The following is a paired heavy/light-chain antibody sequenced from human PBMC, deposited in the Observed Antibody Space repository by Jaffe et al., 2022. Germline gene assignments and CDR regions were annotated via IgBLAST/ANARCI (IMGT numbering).Heavy chain of an antibody. Sequence: QVQLVQSGAEVKKPGASVKVSCKASGYTFTSYYMHWVRQAPGQGLEWMGIINPSGGSTSYAQKFQGRVTMTRDTSTSTVYMELSSLRSEDTAVYYCATVGSGGSWDQGAFDYWGQGTLVTVSS. V-gene: IGHV1-46*01. CDR3: ATVGSGGSWDQGAFDY. D-gene: IGHD2-15*01. CDR2: INPSGGST. CDR1: GYTFTSYY. J-gene: IGHJ4*02.
Light chain of an antibody. CDR2: GAS. V-gene: IGKV3-15*01. J-gene: IGKJ4*01. CDR3: QQYNNWPQLT. Sequence: EIVMTQSPATLSVSPGERATLSCRASQSVSSNLAWYQQKPGQAPRLLIYGASTRATGIPARFSGSGSGTEFTLTISSLQSEDFAVYYCQQYNNWPQLTFGGGTKVEIK. CDR1: QSVSSN.